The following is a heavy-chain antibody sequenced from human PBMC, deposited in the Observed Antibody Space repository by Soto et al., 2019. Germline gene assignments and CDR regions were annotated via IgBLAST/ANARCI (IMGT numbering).Heavy chain of an antibody. V-gene: IGHV1-69*01. D-gene: IGHD3-10*01. J-gene: IGHJ3*02. CDR3: ARDSGDFITMVRGVTYDAFDI. CDR1: GGTFSSYA. CDR2: IIPIFGTA. Sequence: QVPLVQSGAEVKKPGSSVKVSCKASGGTFSSYAISWVRQAPGQGLEWMGGIIPIFGTANYAQKFQGRVTITADESTSTAYMELSSLRSEDTAVYYCARDSGDFITMVRGVTYDAFDIWGQGTMVTVSS.